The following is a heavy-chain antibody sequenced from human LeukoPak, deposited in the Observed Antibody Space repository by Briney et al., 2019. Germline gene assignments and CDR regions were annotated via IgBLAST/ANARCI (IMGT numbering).Heavy chain of an antibody. V-gene: IGHV3-7*01. CDR1: GFTFSSYW. Sequence: GGSLRLSRAASGFTFSSYWMSWVRQAPGKGLEWVANIKQDGSEKYYVDSVKGRFTISRDNAKNSLYLQMNSLRAEDTAVYYCARVGDYSSGWYVHYWGQGTLVTVSS. CDR3: ARVGDYSSGWYVHY. J-gene: IGHJ4*02. CDR2: IKQDGSEK. D-gene: IGHD6-19*01.